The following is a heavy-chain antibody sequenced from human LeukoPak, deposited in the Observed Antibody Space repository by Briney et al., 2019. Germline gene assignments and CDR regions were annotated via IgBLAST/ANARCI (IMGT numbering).Heavy chain of an antibody. Sequence: SETLSLTCTVSGGSMSSYYWSWIRQPPGKGLEWIGYIHYSGTTHYNPSPEGRVTISVDTSKNQFSLKLSSVTAADTAVYYCARGSPAPDYWGKGTLVTVSS. CDR2: IHYSGTT. CDR3: ARGSPAPDY. CDR1: GGSMSSYY. V-gene: IGHV4-59*01. J-gene: IGHJ4*02. D-gene: IGHD1-26*01.